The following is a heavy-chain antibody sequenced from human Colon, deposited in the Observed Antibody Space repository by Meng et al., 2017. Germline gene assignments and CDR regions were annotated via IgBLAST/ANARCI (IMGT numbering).Heavy chain of an antibody. V-gene: IGHV4-4*02. CDR3: ASSDYYRSDY. J-gene: IGHJ4*02. Sequence: QVQLQGSGPGLVRPSETLSLTCAVSGGTISRGDWWSWVRQPPGKGLEWIGETSHSGSTNYSPSLKSRVTISLDKSKNQLSLKLNSVTAADTAVYYCASSDYYRSDYWGQGTLVTVSS. D-gene: IGHD3-22*01. CDR1: GGTISRGDW. CDR2: TSHSGST.